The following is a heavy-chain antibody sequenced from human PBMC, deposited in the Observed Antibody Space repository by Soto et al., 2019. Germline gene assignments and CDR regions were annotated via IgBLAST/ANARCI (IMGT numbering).Heavy chain of an antibody. CDR1: GGSISSGGYY. D-gene: IGHD6-6*01. V-gene: IGHV4-31*03. Sequence: PSETLSLTCTVSGGSISSGGYYWTWIRQHPGKGLEWIGYNYYSGITYYNPSLKRRVTISLDTSKNQFSLKLSCVTAADTAVYYCARGSSIAGLYYGMDVWGQGTTVTVSS. CDR2: NYYSGIT. J-gene: IGHJ6*02. CDR3: ARGSSIAGLYYGMDV.